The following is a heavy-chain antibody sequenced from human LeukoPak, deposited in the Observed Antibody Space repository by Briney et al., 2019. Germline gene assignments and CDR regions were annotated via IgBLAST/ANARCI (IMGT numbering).Heavy chain of an antibody. V-gene: IGHV3-48*02. Sequence: GGSLRLSCAASGFTFSSYSMNWVRQAQGKGLEWVSYISSSSSTIYYADSVKGRFTISRDNAKNSLCLQMNSLRDEDTAVYYCARAQPDTGYSSSWYEEYYMDVWGKGTTVTVSS. CDR1: GFTFSSYS. CDR2: ISSSSSTI. CDR3: ARAQPDTGYSSSWYEEYYMDV. D-gene: IGHD6-13*01. J-gene: IGHJ6*03.